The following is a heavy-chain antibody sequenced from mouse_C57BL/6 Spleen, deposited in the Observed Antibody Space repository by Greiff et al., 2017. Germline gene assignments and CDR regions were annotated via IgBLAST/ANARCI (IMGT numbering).Heavy chain of an antibody. V-gene: IGHV5-4*01. CDR1: GFTFSSYA. CDR2: ISDGGSYT. D-gene: IGHD1-1*01. Sequence: EVMLVESGGGLVKPGGSLKLSCAASGFTFSSYAMSWVRQTPEKRLEWVATISDGGSYTYYPDNVKGRFTISRDNAKNNLYLQMSHLKSEDTAMYYCARDYYGSRGNFDYWGQGTTLTVSS. CDR3: ARDYYGSRGNFDY. J-gene: IGHJ2*01.